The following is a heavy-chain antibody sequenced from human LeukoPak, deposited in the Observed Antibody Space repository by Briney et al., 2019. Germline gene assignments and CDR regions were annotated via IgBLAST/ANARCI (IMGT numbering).Heavy chain of an antibody. V-gene: IGHV4-34*01. Sequence: PSETLSLTCAVYGGSFSGYYWSWIRQPPGKGLEWIGEINHSGSTNYNPSLKSRVTISVDTSKNQFSLKLSSVTAADTAVYYCARGGSYGDYLIWPFDYWGQGTLVTVSS. D-gene: IGHD4-17*01. CDR1: GGSFSGYY. CDR3: ARGGSYGDYLIWPFDY. J-gene: IGHJ4*02. CDR2: INHSGST.